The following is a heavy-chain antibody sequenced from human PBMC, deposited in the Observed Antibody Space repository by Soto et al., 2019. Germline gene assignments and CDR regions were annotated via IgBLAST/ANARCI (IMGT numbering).Heavy chain of an antibody. V-gene: IGHV1-18*01. J-gene: IGHJ5*02. CDR3: ARKYSGSSWFDP. CDR2: ISTYNGNT. D-gene: IGHD6-6*01. Sequence: ASVKVSCKASGYTFSSSGITWLRQAPGQGLEWMGWISTYNGNTNYAQKLLGRVTMTTDTSTRTAYMELRSLKSDDTAVYYCARKYSGSSWFDPWGQGTLVTVSS. CDR1: GYTFSSSG.